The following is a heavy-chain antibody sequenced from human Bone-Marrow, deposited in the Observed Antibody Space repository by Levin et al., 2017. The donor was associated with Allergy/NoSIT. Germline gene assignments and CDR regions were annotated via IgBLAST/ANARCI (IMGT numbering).Heavy chain of an antibody. CDR2: ISSSSSYI. V-gene: IGHV3-21*01. D-gene: IGHD6-19*01. Sequence: GESLKISCAASGFTFSSYSMNWVRQAPGKGLEWVSSISSSSSYIYYADSVKGRFTISRDNAKNSLYLQMNSLRAEDTAVYYCARGTAVAGTSHFDYWGQGTLVTVSS. CDR1: GFTFSSYS. J-gene: IGHJ4*02. CDR3: ARGTAVAGTSHFDY.